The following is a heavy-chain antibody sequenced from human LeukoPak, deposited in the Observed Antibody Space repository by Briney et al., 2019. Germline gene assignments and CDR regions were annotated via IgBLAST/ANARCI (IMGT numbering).Heavy chain of an antibody. D-gene: IGHD3-3*01. V-gene: IGHV4-59*01. J-gene: IGHJ4*02. CDR3: ARGGDFWSGYYKALDY. CDR2: IYYSGST. CDR1: GGFISSYY. Sequence: SETLSLTCAVSGGFISSYYWSWIRQPPGKGLEWIGYIYYSGSTNYNPSLKSRVTISVDTSKNQFSLKLSSVTAADTAVYYCARGGDFWSGYYKALDYWGQGTLVTVSS.